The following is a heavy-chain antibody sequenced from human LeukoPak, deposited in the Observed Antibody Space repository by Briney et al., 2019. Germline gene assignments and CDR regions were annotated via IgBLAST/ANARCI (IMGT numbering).Heavy chain of an antibody. CDR2: IKSKTDGGTT. D-gene: IGHD1-26*01. J-gene: IGHJ4*02. Sequence: GGSLRLSCATSAFIFNNAWMTWVRQAPGKGLEWVGRIKSKTDGGTTDYAAPVKGRFTISRDDSKNTLYLQMNSLKTEDTAVYYCARDTVGVTDYWGQGTLVTVSS. CDR1: AFIFNNAW. CDR3: ARDTVGVTDY. V-gene: IGHV3-15*01.